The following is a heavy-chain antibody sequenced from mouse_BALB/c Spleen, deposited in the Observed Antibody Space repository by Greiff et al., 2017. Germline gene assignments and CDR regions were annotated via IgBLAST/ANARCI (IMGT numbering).Heavy chain of an antibody. V-gene: IGHV1-14*01. Sequence: EVQLQQSGPELVKPGASVKMSCKASGYTFTSYVMHWVKQKPGQGLEWIGYINPYNDGTKYNEKFKGKATLTSDKSSSTAYMELSSLTSEDSAVYYCAREGGYYGSWFAYWGQGTLVTVSA. CDR2: INPYNDGT. CDR1: GYTFTSYV. J-gene: IGHJ3*01. CDR3: AREGGYYGSWFAY. D-gene: IGHD1-1*01.